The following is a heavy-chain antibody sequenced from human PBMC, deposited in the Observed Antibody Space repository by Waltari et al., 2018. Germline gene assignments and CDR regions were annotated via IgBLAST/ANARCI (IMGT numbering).Heavy chain of an antibody. J-gene: IGHJ5*02. CDR1: GYTFTGYY. CDR2: INPNSGGT. D-gene: IGHD3-3*01. V-gene: IGHV1-2*06. CDR3: ARDLVVLRFLGRGFDP. Sequence: QVQLVQSGAEVKKPGASVTVSCKASGYTFTGYYMHWVRQAPGQGLEWMGRINPNSGGTNYAQKFQGRVTMTRDTSISTAYMELSRLRSDDTAVYYCARDLVVLRFLGRGFDPWGQGTLVTVSS.